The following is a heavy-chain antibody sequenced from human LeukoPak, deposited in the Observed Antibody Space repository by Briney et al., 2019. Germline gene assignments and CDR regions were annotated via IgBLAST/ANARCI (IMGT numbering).Heavy chain of an antibody. J-gene: IGHJ6*03. CDR3: ARVYLYTTGWSAAYYYFMDV. Sequence: ASVTVSCKASPYISSYFGFSGVRLAPGGGLDGMGWVSDDNGQTNYARKLYGRVTMTMETSTNPASMELRGLRSDDTAIYYCARVYLYTTGWSAAYYYFMDVWGKGTTVSVSS. CDR2: VSDDNGQT. D-gene: IGHD3-16*02. V-gene: IGHV1-18*01. CDR1: PYISSYFG.